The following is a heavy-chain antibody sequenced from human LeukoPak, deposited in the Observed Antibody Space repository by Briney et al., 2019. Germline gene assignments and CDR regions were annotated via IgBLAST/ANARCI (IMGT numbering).Heavy chain of an antibody. V-gene: IGHV3-20*04. Sequence: PGGSLRLSCAASGFTFDDYGMSWVRQAPGKGLEWVSGINWNGGSTGYADSVKGRFTISRDNAKNSLYLQMNSLRAEDTAIYYCTRATGSYYAPFDSWGQGTLVTVSS. CDR2: INWNGGST. CDR1: GFTFDDYG. D-gene: IGHD1-26*01. J-gene: IGHJ4*02. CDR3: TRATGSYYAPFDS.